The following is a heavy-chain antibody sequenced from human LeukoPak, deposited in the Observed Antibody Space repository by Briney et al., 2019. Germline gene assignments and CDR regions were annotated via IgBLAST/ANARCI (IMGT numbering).Heavy chain of an antibody. V-gene: IGHV4-59*08. CDR2: IYYSGST. J-gene: IGHJ4*02. D-gene: IGHD5-18*01. CDR1: GGSISSNY. Sequence: SETLSLTCTVSGGSISSNYWSWIRQPPGTGLEWIGYIYYSGSTNYNPSLKSRVTISVDTSKNQFSLKLSSVTAADTAVYYCARHETALFYYWGQGTLVTVSS. CDR3: ARHETALFYY.